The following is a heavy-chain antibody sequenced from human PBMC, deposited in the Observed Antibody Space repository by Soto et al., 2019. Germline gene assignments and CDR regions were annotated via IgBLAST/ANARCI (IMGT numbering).Heavy chain of an antibody. V-gene: IGHV3-23*01. CDR1: GFTLSDYD. CDR3: AMDRRGGEYPAFDL. J-gene: IGHJ3*01. CDR2: IRGDGGAT. D-gene: IGHD2-21*01. Sequence: DVHLLESGGGLVQPGGSLRLSCVASGFTLSDYDMGWVRQAPGKGLEWVSLIRGDGGATYYARSLEGRLTISRDTSENTLYLQMNSLRVEDTALFYCAMDRRGGEYPAFDLWGQGTLVTVSS.